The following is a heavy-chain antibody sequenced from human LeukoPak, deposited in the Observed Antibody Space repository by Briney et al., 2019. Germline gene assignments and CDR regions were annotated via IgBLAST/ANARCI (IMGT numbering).Heavy chain of an antibody. D-gene: IGHD1-26*01. CDR2: ISGYNGNT. V-gene: IGHV1-18*01. CDR3: AKGGSGSYPFDY. Sequence: ASVKVSCKASGYTFTSYGTSWVRQAPGQGLEWMGWISGYNGNTNYAQKLQGRVTMTTDTSTSTAYMELRSLRSEDTAVYYCAKGGSGSYPFDYWGQGTLVTVSS. J-gene: IGHJ4*02. CDR1: GYTFTSYG.